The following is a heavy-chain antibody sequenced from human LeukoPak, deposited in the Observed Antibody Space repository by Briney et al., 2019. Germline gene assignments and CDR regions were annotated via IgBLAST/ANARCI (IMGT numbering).Heavy chain of an antibody. CDR1: GFTFSSYS. CDR3: ARERGAGYGSGNYPSDY. D-gene: IGHD3-10*01. Sequence: PGGSLRLSCAASGFTFSSYSMTWVRQAPGKGLEWVSSISYSSNYKYYADSVKGRLTISRDNAKNSLYLQMSGLRAEDTAVYYCARERGAGYGSGNYPSDYWGQGTLVTVSS. V-gene: IGHV3-21*01. CDR2: ISYSSNYK. J-gene: IGHJ4*02.